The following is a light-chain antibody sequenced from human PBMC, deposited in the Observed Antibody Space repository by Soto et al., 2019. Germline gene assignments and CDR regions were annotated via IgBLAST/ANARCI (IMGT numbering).Light chain of an antibody. J-gene: IGKJ5*01. CDR1: QALSNY. CDR3: QQYYSFPPIT. CDR2: SAS. V-gene: IGKV1-9*01. Sequence: DIQLTQSPSILSASVGDTATITCRASQALSNYLAWYQQKPGKAPDLLIYSASTLQSGVPSRFSGSGSGTDFTLTISCLQSEDFATYYCQQYYSFPPITFGQGTRLEIK.